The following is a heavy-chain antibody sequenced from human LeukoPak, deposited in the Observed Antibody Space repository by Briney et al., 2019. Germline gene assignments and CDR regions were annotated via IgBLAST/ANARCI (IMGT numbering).Heavy chain of an antibody. CDR2: MVGVDDGR. CDR1: GLTFSSYA. Sequence: GGSLRLSCAASGLTFSSYAMSWFGQAPGKGLDWVPAMVGVDDGRYYAASVRGRFTISRDTSRSTLYLQMNSLRAEDAAVYYCAKAPVTSCRGAFCYPFDYWGQGTLVTVSS. CDR3: AKAPVTSCRGAFCYPFDY. J-gene: IGHJ4*02. V-gene: IGHV3-23*01. D-gene: IGHD2-15*01.